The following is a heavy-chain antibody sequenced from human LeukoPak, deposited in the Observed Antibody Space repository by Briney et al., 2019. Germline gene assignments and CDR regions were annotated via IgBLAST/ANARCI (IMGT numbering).Heavy chain of an antibody. Sequence: GGSLRLSCTASEFTFSSYWMSWVRQAPGKGLEWVANIKQDGSEKDYVDSVKGRFTVSRDNAKNSLYLQMNSLRAEDTAVYYCARYCGGDCYGMDVWGQGTTVTVSS. J-gene: IGHJ6*02. CDR2: IKQDGSEK. CDR3: ARYCGGDCYGMDV. V-gene: IGHV3-7*01. CDR1: EFTFSSYW. D-gene: IGHD2-21*01.